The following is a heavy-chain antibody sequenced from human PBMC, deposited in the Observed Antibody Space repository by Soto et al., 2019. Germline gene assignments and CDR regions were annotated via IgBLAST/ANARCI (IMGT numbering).Heavy chain of an antibody. CDR3: ARPSCGAACYYYGMDV. CDR1: GGTFSSYT. D-gene: IGHD2-21*01. J-gene: IGHJ6*02. CDR2: IIPTFGTA. V-gene: IGHV1-69*12. Sequence: QVQLVQSGAEVKKPGSSVKVSCKASGGTFSSYTISWVRQAPGQGLEWMGGIIPTFGTADYAQKFQGRVTITADESTSTGYMVLSSLRSEDTALYYFARPSCGAACYYYGMDVWGQGTAVTVSS.